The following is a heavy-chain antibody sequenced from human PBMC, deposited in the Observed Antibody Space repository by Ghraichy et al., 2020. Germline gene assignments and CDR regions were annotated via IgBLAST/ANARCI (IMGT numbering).Heavy chain of an antibody. CDR1: GGPFSGYS. D-gene: IGHD3-10*01. V-gene: IGHV4-34*01. CDR2: IDHGGST. CDR3: ARGHPDPVTVVQGLITYYFDY. Sequence: SETLSLTCAVHGGPFSGYSWSWIRQPPGKGLEWIGEIDHGGSTNYNPSLKNRVTMSVDTSRNHFSLRLNSVTAADTAVYFCARGHPDPVTVVQGLITYYFDYWGRGTLVTVPS. J-gene: IGHJ4*02.